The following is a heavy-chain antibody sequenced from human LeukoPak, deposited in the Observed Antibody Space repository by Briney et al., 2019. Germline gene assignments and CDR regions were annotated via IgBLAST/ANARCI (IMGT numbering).Heavy chain of an antibody. V-gene: IGHV3-30*03. CDR3: ARGSAAGVAVAGPDY. Sequence: QPGGSLRLSCGACGFTFSNYAMHWVRQAPGKGLEWVAVISYDGSNKDYADSVKGRFTISRDNSKNTLYLQMNSLRAEDTAVYYCARGSAAGVAVAGPDYWGQGTLVTVSA. CDR1: GFTFSNYA. J-gene: IGHJ4*02. D-gene: IGHD6-19*01. CDR2: ISYDGSNK.